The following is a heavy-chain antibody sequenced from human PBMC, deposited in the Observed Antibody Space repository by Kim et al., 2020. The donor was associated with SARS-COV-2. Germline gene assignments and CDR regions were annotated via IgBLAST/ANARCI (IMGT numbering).Heavy chain of an antibody. CDR2: IIPIFGTA. J-gene: IGHJ6*02. CDR3: AWAVVEVRGRGAIYYYYGMDV. D-gene: IGHD2-2*01. CDR1: GGTFSSYA. Sequence: SVKVSCKASGGTFSSYAISWVRQAPGQGLEWMGGIIPIFGTANYAQKFQGRVTITADESTSTAYMELSSLRSEDTAVYYCAWAVVEVRGRGAIYYYYGMDVWGQGTTVTVSS. V-gene: IGHV1-69*13.